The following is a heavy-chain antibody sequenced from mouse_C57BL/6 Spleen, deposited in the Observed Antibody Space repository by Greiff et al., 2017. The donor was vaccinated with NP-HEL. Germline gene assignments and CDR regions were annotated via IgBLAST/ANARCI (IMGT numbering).Heavy chain of an antibody. Sequence: VQLQQSGAELVKPGASVKMSCKASGYTFTSYWITWVKQRPGQGLEWIGDIYPGSGSTNYNEKFKSKATLTVDTSSSTAYMQLSSLTSEDSAVYYCAREDYYGSLFDYWGQGTTLTVSS. D-gene: IGHD1-1*01. CDR3: AREDYYGSLFDY. CDR2: IYPGSGST. V-gene: IGHV1-55*01. CDR1: GYTFTSYW. J-gene: IGHJ2*01.